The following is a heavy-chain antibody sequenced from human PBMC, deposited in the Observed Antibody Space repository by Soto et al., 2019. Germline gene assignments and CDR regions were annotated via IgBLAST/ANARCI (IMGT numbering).Heavy chain of an antibody. Sequence: ASVKVSCKASGYTFTSYGISWVRQAPGQGLEWMGWISAYNGKTNYAQKLQGRVTMTTDTSTSTAYMELRSLRSDDTAVYYCARDGYYDFWSGYYPLSDYYGMDVWGQGTTVTVSS. V-gene: IGHV1-18*01. CDR2: ISAYNGKT. J-gene: IGHJ6*02. CDR3: ARDGYYDFWSGYYPLSDYYGMDV. CDR1: GYTFTSYG. D-gene: IGHD3-3*01.